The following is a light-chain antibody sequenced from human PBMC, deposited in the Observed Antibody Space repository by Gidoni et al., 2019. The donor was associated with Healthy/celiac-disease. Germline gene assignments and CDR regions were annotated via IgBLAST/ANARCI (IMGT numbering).Light chain of an antibody. CDR3: AAWDDSLNGWV. V-gene: IGLV1-44*01. Sequence: QSVLIQPPSASGTPGQRVTSSCSGRSSNIGSNTVYWYQQLPGTAPKLLIYSNNQRPSGVPDRFSGSKSGTSASLAISGLQSEDEADYYCAAWDDSLNGWVFGGGTKLTVL. CDR1: SSNIGSNT. CDR2: SNN. J-gene: IGLJ3*02.